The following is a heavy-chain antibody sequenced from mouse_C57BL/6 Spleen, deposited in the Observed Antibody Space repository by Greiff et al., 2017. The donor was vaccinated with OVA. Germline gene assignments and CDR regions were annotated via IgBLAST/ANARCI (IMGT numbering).Heavy chain of an antibody. CDR3: ARGDNYQYYYAMDY. J-gene: IGHJ4*01. Sequence: VQLQQSGAELARPGASVKLSCKASGYTFTSYGISWVKQRTGQGLEWIGEIYPRSGNTYYNEKFKGKATLTADKSSSTAYMELRSLTSEDSAVYFCARGDNYQYYYAMDYWGQGTSVTVSS. D-gene: IGHD1-3*01. CDR2: IYPRSGNT. CDR1: GYTFTSYG. V-gene: IGHV1-81*01.